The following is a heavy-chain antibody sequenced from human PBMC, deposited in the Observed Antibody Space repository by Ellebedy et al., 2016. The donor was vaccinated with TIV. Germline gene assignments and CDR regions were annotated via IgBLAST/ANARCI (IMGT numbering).Heavy chain of an antibody. Sequence: PGGSLRLSCAASGFTFSSYDMNWVRQAPGKGLEWISYISSGAGTIYYAPSVRGRFTISRDNVKNSLSLPMNSLSPEDTAVYYCASGRFGELLPGYFDYWGQGTLVTVSS. J-gene: IGHJ4*02. V-gene: IGHV3-48*03. CDR2: ISSGAGTI. CDR3: ASGRFGELLPGYFDY. D-gene: IGHD3-10*01. CDR1: GFTFSSYD.